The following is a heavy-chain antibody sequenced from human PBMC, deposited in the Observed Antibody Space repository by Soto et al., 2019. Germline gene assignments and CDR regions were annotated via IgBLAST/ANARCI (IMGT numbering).Heavy chain of an antibody. Sequence: GESLKISCKGSGYSFTSYWIGWVRQMPGKGREWMGIIYPGDSDTRYRPSFQGQVTLSGDKSISTAYLQWSSLKASDTAMYYCARYYCSGGSCYAYFDYWGQGTLXTVSS. CDR1: GYSFTSYW. D-gene: IGHD2-15*01. J-gene: IGHJ4*02. CDR3: ARYYCSGGSCYAYFDY. CDR2: IYPGDSDT. V-gene: IGHV5-51*01.